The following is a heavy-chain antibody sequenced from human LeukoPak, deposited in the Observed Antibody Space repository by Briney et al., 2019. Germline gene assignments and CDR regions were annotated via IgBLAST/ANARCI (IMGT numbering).Heavy chain of an antibody. CDR2: IIPIFGTA. CDR1: GGTFSSYA. CDR3: ARVGRITMVRGVISGAFDI. V-gene: IGHV1-69*13. D-gene: IGHD3-10*01. Sequence: SVKFSCTASGGTFSSYAISWVRQAPGQGLGWMGGIIPIFGTANYAQKFQGRVTITADESTSTAYMELSSLRSEDTAVYYCARVGRITMVRGVISGAFDIWGQGTMVTVSS. J-gene: IGHJ3*02.